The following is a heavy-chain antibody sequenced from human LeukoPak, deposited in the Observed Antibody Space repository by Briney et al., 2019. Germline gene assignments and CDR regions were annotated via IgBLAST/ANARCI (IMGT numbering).Heavy chain of an antibody. D-gene: IGHD3-22*01. CDR2: ISSSSSYI. CDR3: ASHYYDSSGLFDY. CDR1: GFTFSSYS. Sequence: GGSLRLSCAASGFTFSSYSMNWVRQAPGKGLEWVSSISSSSSYIYYADSVKGRFTISRDNAKDSLYLQMNSLRAEDTVVYYCASHYYDSSGLFDYWGQGTLVTVSS. V-gene: IGHV3-21*01. J-gene: IGHJ4*02.